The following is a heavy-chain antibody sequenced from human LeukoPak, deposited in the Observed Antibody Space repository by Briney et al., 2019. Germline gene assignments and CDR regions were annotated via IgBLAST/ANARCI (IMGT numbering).Heavy chain of an antibody. J-gene: IGHJ4*02. D-gene: IGHD2/OR15-2a*01. CDR1: GFTFNNYW. V-gene: IGHV3-7*01. Sequence: GGSLRLSCVASGFTFNNYWMTWVCQAPGKGLEWVANIKQDGSEKYYVDSAKGRFTISRDNAKNSLYLQMNSLRAEDTAVYYCAREIYYFDYWGQGTLVTVSS. CDR2: IKQDGSEK. CDR3: AREIYYFDY.